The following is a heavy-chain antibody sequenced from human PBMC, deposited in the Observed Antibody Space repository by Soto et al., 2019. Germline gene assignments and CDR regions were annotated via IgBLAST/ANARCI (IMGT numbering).Heavy chain of an antibody. CDR1: GGTFSSYA. Sequence: SVKVSCKASGGTFSSYAISWVRQAPGQGLEWMGGIIPIFGTANYAQKFQGRVTITADESTSTAYMELSSLRSEDTAVYYCAREGYSSGWAFDYWGQGTLVTVSS. J-gene: IGHJ4*02. D-gene: IGHD6-19*01. CDR3: AREGYSSGWAFDY. V-gene: IGHV1-69*13. CDR2: IIPIFGTA.